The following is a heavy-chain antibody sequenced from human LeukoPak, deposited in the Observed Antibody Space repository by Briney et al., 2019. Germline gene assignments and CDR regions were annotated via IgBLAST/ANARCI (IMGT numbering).Heavy chain of an antibody. D-gene: IGHD2-15*01. Sequence: GGSLRLSCAASGFTFSSYAMHWVRQAPGKGLEWVALIWYDGNNKYYADSVKGRFTISRDNSKNTLYLQLNSLRAEDTAVYYCARQHCSGGDCYFFDWGQGTLVTVSS. J-gene: IGHJ4*02. CDR2: IWYDGNNK. CDR1: GFTFSSYA. CDR3: ARQHCSGGDCYFFD. V-gene: IGHV3-33*08.